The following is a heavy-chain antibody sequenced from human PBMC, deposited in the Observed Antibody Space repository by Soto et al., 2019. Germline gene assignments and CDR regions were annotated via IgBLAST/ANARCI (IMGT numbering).Heavy chain of an antibody. CDR2: IYHSGST. Sequence: SETLSLTCAVSGGSISSSNWWSWVRQPPGKGLEWIGEIYHSGSTNYNPSLKSRVTISVDKSKNQFSLKLSSVTAADTAVYYCASRPYDSSGSPFDYWGQGTLVTVSS. V-gene: IGHV4-4*02. D-gene: IGHD3-22*01. J-gene: IGHJ4*02. CDR3: ASRPYDSSGSPFDY. CDR1: GGSISSSNW.